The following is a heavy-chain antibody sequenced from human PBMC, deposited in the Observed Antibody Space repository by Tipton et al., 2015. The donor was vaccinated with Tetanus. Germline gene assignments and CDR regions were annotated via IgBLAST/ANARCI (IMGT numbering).Heavy chain of an antibody. CDR1: GYTFTSYG. D-gene: IGHD3-22*01. Sequence: QLVQSGAEVKKPGASVKVSCKASGYTFTSYGISWVRQAPGQGLERMGWISAYNGNTNYAQKLQGRVTMTTDTSTSTAYMELRSLRSDDTAVYYCARGVYLAQRYSYDSSGDFDYWGQGTLVTVSS. J-gene: IGHJ4*02. CDR2: ISAYNGNT. V-gene: IGHV1-18*01. CDR3: ARGVYLAQRYSYDSSGDFDY.